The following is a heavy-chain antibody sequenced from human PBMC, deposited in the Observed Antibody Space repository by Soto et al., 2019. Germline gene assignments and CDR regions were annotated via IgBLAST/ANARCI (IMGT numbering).Heavy chain of an antibody. CDR3: ANHITHHYYYYMDV. CDR2: ISGSGGST. D-gene: IGHD1-20*01. V-gene: IGHV3-23*01. J-gene: IGHJ6*03. Sequence: GGSLRLSCAASGFTFSSYAMSWVRQAPGKGLEWVSAISGSGGSTYYADSVKGRFTISRDNSKNTLYLQMNSLRAEDTAVYYCANHITHHYYYYMDVWGKGTTVTVSS. CDR1: GFTFSSYA.